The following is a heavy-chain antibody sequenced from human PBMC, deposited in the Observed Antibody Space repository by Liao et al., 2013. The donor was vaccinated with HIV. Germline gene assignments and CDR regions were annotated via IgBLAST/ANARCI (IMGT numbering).Heavy chain of an antibody. D-gene: IGHD3-3*01. CDR3: ARTDQYYDFWNGYENWFDP. V-gene: IGHV4-61*02. CDR2: IYSSGSA. Sequence: QVHLQESGPGLVKPSQTLSLTCNVSGGSISSGNYYWSWIRQPAGKGLDWIGRIYSSGSANYNPSLKSRVTMSVDTSKNQFSLKLSSVTAADTAVYYCARTDQYYDFWNGYENWFDPWGQGTLVTVSS. CDR1: GGSISSGNYY. J-gene: IGHJ5*02.